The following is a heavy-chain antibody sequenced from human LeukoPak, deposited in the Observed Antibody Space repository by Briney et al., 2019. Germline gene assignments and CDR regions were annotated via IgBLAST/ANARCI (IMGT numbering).Heavy chain of an antibody. J-gene: IGHJ4*02. V-gene: IGHV3-7*01. CDR3: ARRYFDY. D-gene: IGHD3-9*01. CDR2: IKQDGSEK. CDR1: GFTFSSYA. Sequence: PGGSLRLSCAASGFTFSSYAMSWVRQAPGKGLEWVANIKQDGSEKYYVDSVKGRFTISRDNAKNPLYLQMNSLRAEDTAVYYCARRYFDYWGQGTLVTVSS.